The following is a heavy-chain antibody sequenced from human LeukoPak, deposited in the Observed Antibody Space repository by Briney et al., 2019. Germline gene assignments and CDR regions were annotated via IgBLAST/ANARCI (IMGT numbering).Heavy chain of an antibody. CDR3: ARRAATGAFFDY. Sequence: SETLSLTCAVYGGSFSGYYWSWIRQPPGKGLEWIGEINHSGSTNYNPSLKSRVTISVDTSKNQFSLKLSSVTAADTAVYYCARRAATGAFFDYWGQGTLVTVSS. CDR1: GGSFSGYY. J-gene: IGHJ4*02. CDR2: INHSGST. D-gene: IGHD2-8*02. V-gene: IGHV4-34*01.